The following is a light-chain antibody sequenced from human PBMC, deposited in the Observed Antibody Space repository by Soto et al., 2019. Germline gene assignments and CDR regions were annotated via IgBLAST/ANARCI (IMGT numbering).Light chain of an antibody. Sequence: DIQITQSPSTLSASVGDRVAINCRASQSISTWVAWYQQKPGKAPKLLIYDAFSLESGVPSRFSGSRSGTEFTLTISSLQPDDFATYFCQQYNSYSYTFGQGTKLELK. CDR2: DAF. CDR1: QSISTW. CDR3: QQYNSYSYT. J-gene: IGKJ2*01. V-gene: IGKV1-5*01.